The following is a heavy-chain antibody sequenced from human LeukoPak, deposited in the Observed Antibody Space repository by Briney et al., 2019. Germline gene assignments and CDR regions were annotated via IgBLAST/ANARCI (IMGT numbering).Heavy chain of an antibody. CDR1: GFTFSSYS. CDR3: ARNYDILTGLDY. CDR2: IYSGGST. V-gene: IGHV3-66*01. D-gene: IGHD3-9*01. J-gene: IGHJ4*02. Sequence: GGSLRLSCAASGFTFSSYSMNWVRQAPGKGLEWVSVIYSGGSTYYADSVKGRFTISRDNSKNTLYLQMNSLRAEDTAVYYCARNYDILTGLDYWGQGTLVTVSS.